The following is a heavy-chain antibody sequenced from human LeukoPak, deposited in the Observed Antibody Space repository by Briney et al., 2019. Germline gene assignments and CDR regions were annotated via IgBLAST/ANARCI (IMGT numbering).Heavy chain of an antibody. J-gene: IGHJ4*02. CDR2: INNSGST. D-gene: IGHD6-13*01. V-gene: IGHV4-34*01. CDR1: GGSFSGYY. CDR3: ARLVHGGRVISSWYVNY. Sequence: SETLSLTCAVYGGSFSGYYWSWIRQPPGRGLEWIGEINNSGSTNYNPSLKSRVTISVDTSENQFSLKLSSVTAADTAVYYCARLVHGGRVISSWYVNYWGQGTLVTVSS.